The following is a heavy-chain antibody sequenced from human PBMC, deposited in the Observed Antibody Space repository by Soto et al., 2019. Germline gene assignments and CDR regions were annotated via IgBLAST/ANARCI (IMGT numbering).Heavy chain of an antibody. CDR1: GGTFSSYG. D-gene: IGHD4-17*01. CDR3: ARDRPNDYGDYYGMDV. CDR2: ISAYNGNT. V-gene: IGHV1-18*01. Sequence: GASVKVSCKASGGTFSSYGISWVRQAPGQGLEWMGWISAYNGNTNYAQKLQGRVTMTTDTSTSTAYMELRSLRSDDTAVYYCARDRPNDYGDYYGMDVWGQGTTVTVSS. J-gene: IGHJ6*02.